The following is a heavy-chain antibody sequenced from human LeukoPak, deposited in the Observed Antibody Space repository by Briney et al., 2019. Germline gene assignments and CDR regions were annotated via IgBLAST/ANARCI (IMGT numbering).Heavy chain of an antibody. CDR3: AREPVDTPMVTSFDY. CDR1: GYTFTDYY. J-gene: IGHJ4*02. CDR2: INPSSGGT. V-gene: IGHV1-2*02. D-gene: IGHD5-18*01. Sequence: ASVKVSCKASGYTFTDYYMHWVRQAPGQGLEWMGWINPSSGGTNYAQKFQGRVTMTRDTSISTAYMELSRLTSDDTAVYYCAREPVDTPMVTSFDYWGQGTLVTVSS.